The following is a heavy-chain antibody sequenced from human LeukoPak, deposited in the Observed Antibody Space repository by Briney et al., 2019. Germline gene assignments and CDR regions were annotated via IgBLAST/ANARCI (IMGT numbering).Heavy chain of an antibody. CDR1: AGSISTFY. CDR2: VYYTGKT. V-gene: IGHV4-59*12. Sequence: SETLSLTCTLSAGSISTFYWSWIRQPPGKGLQWIGYVYYTGKTNYNPSLKSRVTISVDTSKNQFSLKLNSVTAADTAVYYCAKSNGYGLIDIWGQGTMVTVSS. J-gene: IGHJ3*02. CDR3: AKSNGYGLIDI. D-gene: IGHD3-22*01.